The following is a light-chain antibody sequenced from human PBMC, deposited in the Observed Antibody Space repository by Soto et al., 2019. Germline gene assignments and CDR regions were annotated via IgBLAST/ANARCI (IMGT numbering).Light chain of an antibody. Sequence: EIVLTQSPGTLSLSPGERATLSCRASQSVDSSYLAWYQQKPGQAPRLLIYGASSRATGIPDRFSGSASGTDFTLTISRLEPEDVAGYFCQQYGSSFTFGPGTTVDIK. CDR3: QQYGSSFT. J-gene: IGKJ3*01. V-gene: IGKV3-20*01. CDR2: GAS. CDR1: QSVDSSY.